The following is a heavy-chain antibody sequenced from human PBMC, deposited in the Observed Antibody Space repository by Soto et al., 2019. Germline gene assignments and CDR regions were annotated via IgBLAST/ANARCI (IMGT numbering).Heavy chain of an antibody. J-gene: IGHJ5*02. D-gene: IGHD2-2*01. CDR1: GGSVSSGSYY. V-gene: IGHV4-61*01. CDR3: ARVTIVVVPAATWSQALSWFDP. CDR2: IYYSGST. Sequence: QVQLQESGPGLVKPSETLSLTCTVSGGSVSSGSYYWSWIRQPPGKGLEWIGYIYYSGSTNYNPSLKSRVTISVDTSKNQCSLKLSSVTAADTAVYYCARVTIVVVPAATWSQALSWFDPWGQGTLVTVSS.